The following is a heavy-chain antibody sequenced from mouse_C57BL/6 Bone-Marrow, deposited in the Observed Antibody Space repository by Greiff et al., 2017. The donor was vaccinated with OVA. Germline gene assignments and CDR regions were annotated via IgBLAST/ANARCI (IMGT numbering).Heavy chain of an antibody. J-gene: IGHJ3*01. D-gene: IGHD2-4*01. CDR3: ARWDDYAY. CDR2: INPNYGPT. CDR1: GYSFPAYN. Sequence: QLQQSGPELVKPGASVKISCKASGYSFPAYNMNWVKRSHGKSLEWIGVINPNYGPTSYNQKLKGKATLTVDQSSSTAYMQLNRRTSEDSAVYYCARWDDYAYWGQGTLVTVSA. V-gene: IGHV1-39*01.